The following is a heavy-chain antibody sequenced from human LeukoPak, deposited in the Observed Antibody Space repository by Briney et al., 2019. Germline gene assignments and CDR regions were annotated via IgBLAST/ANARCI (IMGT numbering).Heavy chain of an antibody. CDR2: SWSGGKT. CDR1: GFTFSRYA. J-gene: IGHJ3*01. Sequence: GGSLRLSCAASGFTFSRYALIWVRQAPGKGLEWVSASWSGGKTLYADAVKGRFTISRDNSKNTLYLQMNSLRAEDTAVYFCGRDPNGDYVGAFEFWGHGTMVIVSS. D-gene: IGHD4-17*01. CDR3: GRDPNGDYVGAFEF. V-gene: IGHV3-23*01.